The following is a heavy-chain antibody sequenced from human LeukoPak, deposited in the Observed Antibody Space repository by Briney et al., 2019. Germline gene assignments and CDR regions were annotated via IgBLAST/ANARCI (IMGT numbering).Heavy chain of an antibody. Sequence: PGGSLRLSCTASGFTFGNYAMSWVRQAPGKGLEWVGLIRSKGYGGTAEFAASVKGRFTISRDDSKSIAYLQMNSLKTEDTAVYYCTRDTYFYDSSGPRLDYWGKGTLVTVSS. J-gene: IGHJ4*02. D-gene: IGHD3-22*01. V-gene: IGHV3-49*04. CDR3: TRDTYFYDSSGPRLDY. CDR2: IRSKGYGGTA. CDR1: GFTFGNYA.